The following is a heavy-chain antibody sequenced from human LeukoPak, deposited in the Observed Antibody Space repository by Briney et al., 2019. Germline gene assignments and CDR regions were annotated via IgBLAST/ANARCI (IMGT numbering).Heavy chain of an antibody. CDR2: IKQDGSEI. CDR1: GFTFSSYA. D-gene: IGHD5/OR15-5a*01. V-gene: IGHV3-7*03. CDR3: ARGRGLPSTIADY. Sequence: GGSLRLSCAASGFTFSSYAMSWVRQAPGKELEWVANIKQDGSEIHYVDSVKGRFTISRDNTKNSLYLQMNSLRAEDTAVYYCARGRGLPSTIADYWGQGTLVTVSS. J-gene: IGHJ4*02.